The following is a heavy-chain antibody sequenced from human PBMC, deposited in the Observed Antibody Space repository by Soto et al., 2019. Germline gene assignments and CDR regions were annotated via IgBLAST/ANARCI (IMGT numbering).Heavy chain of an antibody. CDR3: ARGDVVVPAASTGRYYYYYGMDV. Sequence: SVKVSCKASGGTFSSYAISWVREAPGQGLEWMGGIIPIFGTANYAQKFQGRVTITADESTSTAYMELSSLRSEDTAVYYCARGDVVVPAASTGRYYYYYGMDVWGQGTTVTVSS. CDR1: GGTFSSYA. CDR2: IIPIFGTA. J-gene: IGHJ6*02. V-gene: IGHV1-69*13. D-gene: IGHD2-2*01.